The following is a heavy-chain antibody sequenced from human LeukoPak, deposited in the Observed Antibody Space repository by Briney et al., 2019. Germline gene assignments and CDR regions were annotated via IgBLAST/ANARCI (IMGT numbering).Heavy chain of an antibody. D-gene: IGHD1-7*01. V-gene: IGHV3-48*04. CDR3: ARVHTLIGTTFDY. Sequence: GGSLRLSCAASGFTYSTYSMNWVRQAPGKGLEWVSYISSNSYTIYYADSVRGRFTISRDNAKNSLSLQMNSLKTEDTALYYCARVHTLIGTTFDYWGQGTLVTVSS. CDR1: GFTYSTYS. CDR2: ISSNSYTI. J-gene: IGHJ4*02.